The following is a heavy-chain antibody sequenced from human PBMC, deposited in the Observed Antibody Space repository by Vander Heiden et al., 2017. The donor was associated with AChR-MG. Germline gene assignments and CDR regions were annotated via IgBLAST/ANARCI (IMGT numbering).Heavy chain of an antibody. J-gene: IGHJ5*02. CDR2: INHSGST. CDR1: GGSFSGYY. CDR3: ARGAKGYCSSTSCYSFLNWFDP. D-gene: IGHD2-2*01. Sequence: QVQLQQWGAGLLKPSETLSLTCAVYGGSFSGYYWSWIRQPPGKGLEWIGEINHSGSTNYNPSLKSRVTISVDTSKNQFSLKLSSVTAADTAVYYCARGAKGYCSSTSCYSFLNWFDPWGQGTLVTVSS. V-gene: IGHV4-34*01.